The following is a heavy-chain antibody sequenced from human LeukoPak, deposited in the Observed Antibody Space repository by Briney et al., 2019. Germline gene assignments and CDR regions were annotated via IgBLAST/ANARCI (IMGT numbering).Heavy chain of an antibody. CDR1: GGSISSYY. CDR3: ARGDAPSVYYYYYYMDV. CDR2: IYYSGRT. Sequence: SETLSLTCTVSGGSISSYYWSWIRQPPGKGLEWIGYIYYSGRTNYDPSLRSRVTISVDTSKNQFPLKLSSVTAADTAVYYCARGDAPSVYYYYYYMDVWGKGTTVTVSS. J-gene: IGHJ6*03. V-gene: IGHV4-59*01. D-gene: IGHD2-2*01.